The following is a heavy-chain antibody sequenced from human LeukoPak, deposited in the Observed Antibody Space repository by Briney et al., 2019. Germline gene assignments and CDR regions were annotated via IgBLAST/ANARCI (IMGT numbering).Heavy chain of an antibody. Sequence: SVKVSCKASGGTFSSYAISWVRQAPGQGLEWMGGIIPIFGTANYAQKFQGRVTITTDESTSTAYMELSSLRSEDTAVYYCARAGSMTTVVTEYFQHWGQGTLVTVSS. J-gene: IGHJ1*01. V-gene: IGHV1-69*05. CDR1: GGTFSSYA. CDR2: IIPIFGTA. CDR3: ARAGSMTTVVTEYFQH. D-gene: IGHD4-23*01.